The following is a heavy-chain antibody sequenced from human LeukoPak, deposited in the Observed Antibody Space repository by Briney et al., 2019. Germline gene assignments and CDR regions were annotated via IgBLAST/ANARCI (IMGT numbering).Heavy chain of an antibody. J-gene: IGHJ3*02. D-gene: IGHD2-21*02. V-gene: IGHV1-69*04. CDR1: GGTFGSYA. CDR3: AKSNCGGDCTDAFDI. CDR2: IIPILGIA. Sequence: GASVTVSCKASGGTFGSYAISWVRQAPGQGLEWMGRIIPILGIANYAQKFQARVTITADKSTSTAYMELSSLRSEDTAVYYCAKSNCGGDCTDAFDIWGQGTMVTVSS.